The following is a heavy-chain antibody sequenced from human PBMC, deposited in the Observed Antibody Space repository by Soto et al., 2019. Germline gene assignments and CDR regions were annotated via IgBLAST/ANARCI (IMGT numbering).Heavy chain of an antibody. J-gene: IGHJ5*02. CDR3: ARALDYDFWSGKTNWFDP. CDR2: INHSGST. Sequence: SETLSLTCAVYGGSFSGYYWSWIRQPPGKGLEWIGEINHSGSTNYNPSLKSRVTISVDTSKNQFSLKLSSVTAADTAVYYCARALDYDFWSGKTNWFDPWGQGTLVTVSS. V-gene: IGHV4-34*01. CDR1: GGSFSGYY. D-gene: IGHD3-3*01.